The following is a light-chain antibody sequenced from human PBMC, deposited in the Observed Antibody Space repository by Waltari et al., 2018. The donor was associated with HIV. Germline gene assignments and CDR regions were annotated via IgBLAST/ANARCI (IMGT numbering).Light chain of an antibody. J-gene: IGKJ3*01. V-gene: IGKV1-39*01. CDR3: QQSYSSPLT. Sequence: DIQLTQSQSSLSASVGDRVTIACRASQTISTYLNWYQQKPGQAPKLLISAASSLQSGVPSRFSGSASGTDFTLTISSLQPEDYATYYCQQSYSSPLTFGPGTKVDIK. CDR1: QTISTY. CDR2: AAS.